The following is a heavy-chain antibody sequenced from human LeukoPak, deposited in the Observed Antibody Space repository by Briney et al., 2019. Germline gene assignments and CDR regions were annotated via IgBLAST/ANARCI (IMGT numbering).Heavy chain of an antibody. CDR3: ARGVPAAFNWFDP. CDR2: IYYSGST. J-gene: IGHJ5*02. CDR1: GGSISSGDYY. D-gene: IGHD2-2*01. Sequence: SETLSLTCTVSGGSISSGDYYWSWIRQPRGKGLEWIGYIYYSGSTYYNPSLKSRVTISVNTSKNQFSLKLSSVTAADTAVYYCARGVPAAFNWFDPWGQGTLVTVSS. V-gene: IGHV4-30-4*08.